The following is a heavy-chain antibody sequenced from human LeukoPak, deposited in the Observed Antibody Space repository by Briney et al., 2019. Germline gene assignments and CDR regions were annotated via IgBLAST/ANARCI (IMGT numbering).Heavy chain of an antibody. CDR2: IIPILGIA. J-gene: IGHJ5*02. Sequence: SVKVSCKASGGTFSSYAISWVRQAPGQGLEWMGRIIPILGIANYAQKFQGRVTITADKSTSTAYMELSSLRSEDTAVYYCARAPPRLAWFDPWGQGTLVTVSS. D-gene: IGHD3-3*02. CDR3: ARAPPRLAWFDP. V-gene: IGHV1-69*04. CDR1: GGTFSSYA.